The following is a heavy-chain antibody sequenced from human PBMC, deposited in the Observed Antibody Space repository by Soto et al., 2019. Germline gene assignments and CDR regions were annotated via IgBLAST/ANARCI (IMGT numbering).Heavy chain of an antibody. V-gene: IGHV5-10-1*01. D-gene: IGHD2-2*02. CDR2: IDPSDSYT. CDR1: GYSFTNYW. Sequence: GESLKISCKGSGYSFTNYWISWVRQMPGKGLEWMGRIDPSDSYTKHSPSFQGHVTISADKSISTAYLQWSSLKASDTAMYYCARQYCRSTSCYIGWFDPWGQGTLVTVSS. J-gene: IGHJ5*02. CDR3: ARQYCRSTSCYIGWFDP.